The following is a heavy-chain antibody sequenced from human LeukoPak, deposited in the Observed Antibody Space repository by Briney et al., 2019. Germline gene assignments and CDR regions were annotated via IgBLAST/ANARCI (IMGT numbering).Heavy chain of an antibody. CDR2: IYYSGST. CDR1: GGSISSYY. CDR3: ALYYYGSGGYSWFDP. D-gene: IGHD3-10*01. Sequence: SETLSLACTVSGGSISSYYWSWIWQPPGKGLEWIGYIYYSGSTNYNPSLKSRVTISVDTSKNQFSLKLSSVTAADTAVYYCALYYYGSGGYSWFDPWGQGTLVTVSS. V-gene: IGHV4-59*01. J-gene: IGHJ5*02.